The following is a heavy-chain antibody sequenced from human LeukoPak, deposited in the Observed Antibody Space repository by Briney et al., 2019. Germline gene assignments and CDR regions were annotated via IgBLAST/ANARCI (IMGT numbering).Heavy chain of an antibody. V-gene: IGHV3-7*01. CDR1: GFTFSNYW. D-gene: IGHD5-18*01. CDR2: LRQDGSEK. J-gene: IGHJ5*02. Sequence: PGGSLRLSCAASGFTFSNYWMSWVRQAPGKGLEWVANLRQDGSEKNYMDSVKDRFTISRDNAKNSLYLQLNSLRVDDTAVYYCASGGYTYSSWGQGTLVTVSS. CDR3: ASGGYTYSS.